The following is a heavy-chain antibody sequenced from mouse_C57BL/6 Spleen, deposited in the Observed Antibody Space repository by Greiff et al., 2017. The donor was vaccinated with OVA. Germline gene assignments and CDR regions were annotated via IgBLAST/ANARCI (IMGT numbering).Heavy chain of an antibody. Sequence: EVHLVESEGGLVQPGSSMKLSCTASGFTFSDYYMAWVRQVPEKGLEWVANINYDGSSTYYLDSLKSRFIISRDNAKNILYLQMSSLKSEDTATYYCARDSNYGAIDYWGQGTSVTVSS. CDR2: INYDGSST. D-gene: IGHD2-5*01. CDR1: GFTFSDYY. CDR3: ARDSNYGAIDY. J-gene: IGHJ4*01. V-gene: IGHV5-16*01.